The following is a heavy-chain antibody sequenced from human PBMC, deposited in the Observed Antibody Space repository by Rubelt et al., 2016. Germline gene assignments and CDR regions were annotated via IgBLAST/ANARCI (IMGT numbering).Heavy chain of an antibody. CDR1: GGSISNSY. CDR2: VYYSGGA. Sequence: TCSVSGGSISNSYWIWLRQSAEKGLEWIGYVYYSGGAIYNPSLRSRVTISVDRSKNEFSLDLTSVSAAETAVYYCARQSDFWYFGLWGRGTLVTVSS. J-gene: IGHJ2*01. D-gene: IGHD2-21*02. V-gene: IGHV4-59*08. CDR3: ARQSDFWYFGL.